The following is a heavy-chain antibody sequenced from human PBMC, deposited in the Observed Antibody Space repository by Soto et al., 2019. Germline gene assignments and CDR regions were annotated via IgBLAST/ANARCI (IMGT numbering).Heavy chain of an antibody. CDR3: VKSGDNYNGLDD. CDR1: GFTLSDHY. J-gene: IGHJ6*02. CDR2: SSNSGSFT. Sequence: GEFLKISCTASGFTLSDHYKSWIRQAPGEGLEWIGYSSNSGSFTRYADSVKGRVSISRDNAKNSLYLQINSLRGDDTAIYEGVKSGDNYNGLDDWGQGTPVTVSS. V-gene: IGHV3-11*06. D-gene: IGHD2-21*02.